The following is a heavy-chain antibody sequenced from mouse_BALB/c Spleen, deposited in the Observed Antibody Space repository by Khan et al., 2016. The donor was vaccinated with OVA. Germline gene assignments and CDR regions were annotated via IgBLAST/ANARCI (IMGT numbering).Heavy chain of an antibody. CDR3: ARPPYFSYAMDN. CDR1: GHTFTNFG. J-gene: IGHJ4*01. Sequence: QIQLVQSGPELKKPGETVKISCKASGHTFTNFGMNWVKQAPGKGLKWMGWINTYTGEPTYADDFNGRFAFSLEASASTAYLQIHNLTNEDTATYFCARPPYFSYAMDNWGQGTSVTVSS. D-gene: IGHD2-10*01. CDR2: INTYTGEP. V-gene: IGHV9-3-1*01.